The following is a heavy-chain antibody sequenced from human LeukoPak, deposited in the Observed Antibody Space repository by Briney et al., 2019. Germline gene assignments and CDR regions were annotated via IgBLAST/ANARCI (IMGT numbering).Heavy chain of an antibody. V-gene: IGHV1-69*13. Sequence: SVKVSCKASGGTFSSYAISWVRQAPGQGLEWMGGITPIFGTANYAQKFQGRVTITADESTSTAYMELSSLRSEDTAVYYCARASSLDLDFDYWGQGTLVSVSS. J-gene: IGHJ4*02. D-gene: IGHD6-6*01. CDR3: ARASSLDLDFDY. CDR1: GGTFSSYA. CDR2: ITPIFGTA.